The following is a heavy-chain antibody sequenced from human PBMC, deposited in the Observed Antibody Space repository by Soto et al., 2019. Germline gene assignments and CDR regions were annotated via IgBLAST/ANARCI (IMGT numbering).Heavy chain of an antibody. CDR2: INHSRRT. CDR1: GGSFSDNF. CDR3: ARGWGRIFDY. Sequence: SETLSLTCAVYGGSFSDNFWSWIRQPPGKGLEWIGEINHSRRTNYNPSLKSRVTISVDTSKNQFSLKLSSVTAADTAVYYCARGWGRIFDYWGQGTLVTVSS. D-gene: IGHD7-27*01. V-gene: IGHV4-34*01. J-gene: IGHJ4*02.